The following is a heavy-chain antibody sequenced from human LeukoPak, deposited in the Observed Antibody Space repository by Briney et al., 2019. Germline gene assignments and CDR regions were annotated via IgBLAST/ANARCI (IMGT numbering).Heavy chain of an antibody. J-gene: IGHJ3*02. V-gene: IGHV1-8*01. CDR3: ASGQWLVRAFDI. D-gene: IGHD6-19*01. CDR1: GYTFTSYD. CDR2: MNPNSGNT. Sequence: ASVKVSCKASGYTFTSYDINWVRQATGQGLEWMGRMNPNSGNTGYAQKFQGRVTMTRNTSISTAYMELSSLRSEDTAVYYCASGQWLVRAFDIWGQGTMVTVSS.